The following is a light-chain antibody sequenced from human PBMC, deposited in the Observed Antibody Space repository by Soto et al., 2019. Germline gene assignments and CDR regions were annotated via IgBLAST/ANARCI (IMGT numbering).Light chain of an antibody. CDR3: QQSYIIPWT. CDR1: QTIDTY. Sequence: DIQMTQSPPSLSASVGDRVTITCRASQTIDTYLNWYQQKPGKAPRVLIYVASRLHSGVPSRFSGSGSGTDFTLNITSLQPEDFATYFCQQSYIIPWTFGQGTKVDIK. V-gene: IGKV1-39*01. J-gene: IGKJ1*01. CDR2: VAS.